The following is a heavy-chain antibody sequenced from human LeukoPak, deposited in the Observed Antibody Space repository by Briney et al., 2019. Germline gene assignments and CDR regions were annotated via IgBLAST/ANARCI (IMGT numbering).Heavy chain of an antibody. J-gene: IGHJ4*02. Sequence: GASVKVSCKASGYTFTGYYMHWVRQAPGQGLEWMGWIYPKTGGTNSAQKFQGRLTMTRDTSISTVYMELSRLTFDDTAVYYCAREIWHYAQWGQGTHVTVSS. V-gene: IGHV1-2*02. D-gene: IGHD1-7*01. CDR2: IYPKTGGT. CDR3: AREIWHYAQ. CDR1: GYTFTGYY.